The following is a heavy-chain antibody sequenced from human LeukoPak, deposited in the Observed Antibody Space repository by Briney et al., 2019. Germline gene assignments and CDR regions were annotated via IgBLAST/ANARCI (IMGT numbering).Heavy chain of an antibody. CDR2: ISGSTSYI. CDR3: ARGLAVSSNY. J-gene: IGHJ4*02. Sequence: GGSLRLSCVASAFTFRTYSMHWVRQAPGKGLEWVSSISGSTSYIYYADSVRGRFTISRDNAKNSLYLQMNSLRAEDTGVYYCARGLAVSSNYWGQGTLVTVAS. CDR1: AFTFRTYS. D-gene: IGHD6-19*01. V-gene: IGHV3-21*01.